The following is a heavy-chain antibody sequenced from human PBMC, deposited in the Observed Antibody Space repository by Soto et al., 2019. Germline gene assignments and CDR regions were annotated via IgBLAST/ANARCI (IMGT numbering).Heavy chain of an antibody. D-gene: IGHD3-10*01. Sequence: PSETLSLTCTVSGGSVSSGSYYWSWIRQPPGKGLEWIGYIYYSGSTNYNPSLKSRVTISVDTSKNQFSLKLSSVTAADTAVYYCARDPTYGSGSYYSYYYYGMDVWGQGTTVTAP. J-gene: IGHJ6*02. V-gene: IGHV4-61*01. CDR3: ARDPTYGSGSYYSYYYYGMDV. CDR1: GGSVSSGSYY. CDR2: IYYSGST.